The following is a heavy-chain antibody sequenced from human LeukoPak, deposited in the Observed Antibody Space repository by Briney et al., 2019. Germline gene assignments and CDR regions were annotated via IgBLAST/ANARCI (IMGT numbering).Heavy chain of an antibody. Sequence: ASVSVSCTASGSTVILYGISWVGQAPGQGREGMGGISPYNGKTKYAHKLHGRVTMTTDTSTSTAYMELKSMRSDETAVYYCARDRGTMVAGGGDYDYWGQGTLVTVSS. CDR1: GSTVILYG. V-gene: IGHV1-18*01. J-gene: IGHJ4*02. CDR2: ISPYNGKT. D-gene: IGHD6-19*01. CDR3: ARDRGTMVAGGGDYDY.